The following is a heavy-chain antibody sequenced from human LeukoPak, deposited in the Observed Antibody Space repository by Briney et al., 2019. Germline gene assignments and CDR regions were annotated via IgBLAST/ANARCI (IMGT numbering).Heavy chain of an antibody. J-gene: IGHJ3*02. V-gene: IGHV4-4*02. D-gene: IGHD2-2*02. CDR2: IYHSGST. CDR3: ARGDDCSSTSCYRSAFDI. CDR1: GGSISSSNW. Sequence: SETLSLTCAVSGGSISSSNWWSWVRQPPGKGLEWIGYIYHSGSTYYNPSLKSRVTISVDRSKNQFSLKLSSVTAADTAVYYCARGDDCSSTSCYRSAFDIWGQGTMVTVSS.